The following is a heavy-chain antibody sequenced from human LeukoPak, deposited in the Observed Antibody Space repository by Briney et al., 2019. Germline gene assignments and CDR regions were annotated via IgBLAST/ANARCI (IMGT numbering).Heavy chain of an antibody. CDR3: TKGQDGDLDL. CDR2: ISSSSSYI. CDR1: GFTFSSHS. D-gene: IGHD4-17*01. J-gene: IGHJ2*01. V-gene: IGHV3-21*01. Sequence: GGSLRLSCAASGFTFSSHSMNWVRQAPGKGLEWVSSISSSSSYIYYADSVKGRFTISRDNAKNSLYLQMNSLRAEDTAVYYCTKGQDGDLDLWGRGTLVTVSS.